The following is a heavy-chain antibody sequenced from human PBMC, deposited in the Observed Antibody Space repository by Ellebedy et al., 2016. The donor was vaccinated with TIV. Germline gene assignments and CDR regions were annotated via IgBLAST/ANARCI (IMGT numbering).Heavy chain of an antibody. Sequence: GESLKISCAASGFSVSSCAMSWVRQAPGKGLEWVSAITESSGYAYYADSVKGRFTISKDTSKNTLYLQLSSLRADDTAVYYCARNYPTVTPHYHTGLDVWGHGTSVTVSS. J-gene: IGHJ6*02. CDR3: ARNYPTVTPHYHTGLDV. D-gene: IGHD4-17*01. V-gene: IGHV3-23*01. CDR1: GFSVSSCA. CDR2: ITESSGYA.